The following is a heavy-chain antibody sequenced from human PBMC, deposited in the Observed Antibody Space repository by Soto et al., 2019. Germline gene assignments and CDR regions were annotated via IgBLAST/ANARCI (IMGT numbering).Heavy chain of an antibody. CDR2: ISAYNGNT. CDR1: GYTFTSYG. CDR3: ARDRLRFLEWPLDY. D-gene: IGHD3-3*01. Sequence: ASVKVSCKASGYTFTSYGISWVRQAPGQGLEWMGWISAYNGNTSYAQKLQGRVTMTTDTSTSTAYMELRSLRSDDTAVYYCARDRLRFLEWPLDYWGQGTLVTVSS. V-gene: IGHV1-18*01. J-gene: IGHJ4*02.